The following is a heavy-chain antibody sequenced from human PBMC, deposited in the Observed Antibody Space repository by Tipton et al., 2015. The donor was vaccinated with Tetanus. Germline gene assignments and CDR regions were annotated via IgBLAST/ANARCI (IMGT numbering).Heavy chain of an antibody. CDR2: IIPIFGTA. D-gene: IGHD2-2*01. CDR1: GGTFSSYA. CDR3: ARAELGYCSSTSCYAHVAGIDY. V-gene: IGHV1-69*01. Sequence: QVQLVQSGAEVKKPGSSVKVSCKASGGTFSSYAISWVRQAPGQGLEWMGGIIPIFGTANYAQKFQGRVTITADESTSTAYMELSSLRSEDTAVYYCARAELGYCSSTSCYAHVAGIDYWGQGTLVTVSS. J-gene: IGHJ4*02.